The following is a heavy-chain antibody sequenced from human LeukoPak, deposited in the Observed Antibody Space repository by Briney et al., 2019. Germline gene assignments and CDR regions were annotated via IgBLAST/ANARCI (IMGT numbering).Heavy chain of an antibody. Sequence: GESLKISCKGSGYSFTSYWISWVRQMPGKGLEWMGRIGPSDSYTNYSPSFQGHVTISADKSISTAYLQWSSLKASDTAMYYCARQEITIADYWGQGTLVTVSS. CDR1: GYSFTSYW. D-gene: IGHD3-9*01. J-gene: IGHJ4*02. CDR2: IGPSDSYT. V-gene: IGHV5-10-1*01. CDR3: ARQEITIADY.